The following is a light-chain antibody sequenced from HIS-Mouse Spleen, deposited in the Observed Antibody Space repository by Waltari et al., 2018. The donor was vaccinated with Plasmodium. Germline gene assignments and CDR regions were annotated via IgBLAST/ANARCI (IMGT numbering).Light chain of an antibody. Sequence: QSALTQPPSASGSPGQSVTIPCTGTSSDVGGYNYVSWYQQHPGKAPKLMIYEVSKRPSGLPDRLSGSKSGKTASLTVSGLQAEDEADDYCSSYAGSNNLVFGGGTKLTVL. CDR3: SSYAGSNNLV. V-gene: IGLV2-8*01. CDR2: EVS. J-gene: IGLJ2*01. CDR1: SSDVGGYNY.